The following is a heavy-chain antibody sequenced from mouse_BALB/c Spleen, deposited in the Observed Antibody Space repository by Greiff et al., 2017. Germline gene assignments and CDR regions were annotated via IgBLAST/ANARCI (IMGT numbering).Heavy chain of an antibody. CDR2: ISSGGSYT. Sequence: EVKLQESGGDLVKPGGSLKLSCAASGFTFSSYGMSWVRQTPDQRLEWVATISSGGSYTYYPDSVKGRFTISRDNAKNTPYLQMSSLKSEDTAMYYCARQSYNRPPGAMDYWGQGTSVTVSS. J-gene: IGHJ4*01. CDR3: ARQSYNRPPGAMDY. D-gene: IGHD2-14*01. V-gene: IGHV5-6*01. CDR1: GFTFSSYG.